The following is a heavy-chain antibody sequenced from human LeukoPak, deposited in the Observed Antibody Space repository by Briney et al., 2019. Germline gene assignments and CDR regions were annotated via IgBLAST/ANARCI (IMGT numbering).Heavy chain of an antibody. D-gene: IGHD4-23*01. Sequence: GGSLRLSCAASGFTFSSYAMHWVRQAPGKGLEWVAVISYDGNNKYYADSVKGRFTISRDNSKNTLYLQMNSLRAEDTAVYYCARVGTTTVVTHIGYYYYYMDVWGKGTTVTVSS. CDR2: ISYDGNNK. V-gene: IGHV3-30*01. CDR1: GFTFSSYA. CDR3: ARVGTTTVVTHIGYYYYYMDV. J-gene: IGHJ6*03.